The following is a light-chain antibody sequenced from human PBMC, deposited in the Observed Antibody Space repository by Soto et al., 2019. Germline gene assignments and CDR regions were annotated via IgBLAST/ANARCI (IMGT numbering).Light chain of an antibody. CDR2: EVT. Sequence: QSALTQPPSASGSPGQSVTISCTGTSSDVGGYNYVSWYQQHPGEAPKLIIYEVTKRPSGVPDRFSGSKSGNTASLTVSGLQDEDEADYYCAAWDDSLSGVVFGGGTKLTVL. V-gene: IGLV2-8*01. J-gene: IGLJ2*01. CDR3: AAWDDSLSGVV. CDR1: SSDVGGYNY.